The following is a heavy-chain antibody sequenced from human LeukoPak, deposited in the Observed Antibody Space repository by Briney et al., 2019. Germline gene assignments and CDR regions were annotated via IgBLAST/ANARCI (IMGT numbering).Heavy chain of an antibody. CDR2: IYYSGSA. D-gene: IGHD2-15*01. V-gene: IGHV4-59*01. CDR3: ARDGAAWGYGMDV. J-gene: IGHJ6*02. CDR1: GGSISSYY. Sequence: SETLSLTCTASGGSISSYYWSWIRQPPGRGLEWIGYIYYSGSANYNPSLKSRVTISVDTSKDQFSLKLSSVTAADTAVYYCARDGAAWGYGMDVWGQGTTVTVSS.